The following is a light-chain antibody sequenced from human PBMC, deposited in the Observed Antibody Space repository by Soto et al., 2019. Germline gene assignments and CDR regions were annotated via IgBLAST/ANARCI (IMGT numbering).Light chain of an antibody. CDR2: DVT. CDR3: SSYTSSSTLV. J-gene: IGLJ3*02. V-gene: IGLV2-14*01. CDR1: SSDVGGYNY. Sequence: QSALTQPASVSGSPGQSITISCTGTSSDVGGYNYVSWYQQHPGKVPKLMIYDVTNRPSGVSNRFSGSKSGNTASLTISGLQAEDEADYDCSSYTSSSTLVFGGGTKVTVL.